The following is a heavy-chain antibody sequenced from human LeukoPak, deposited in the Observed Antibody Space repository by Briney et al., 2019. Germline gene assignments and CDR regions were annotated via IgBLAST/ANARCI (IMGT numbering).Heavy chain of an antibody. CDR2: IRYDGSYK. CDR3: AKGMVPYGSGSLFDY. V-gene: IGHV3-30*02. J-gene: IGHJ4*02. CDR1: GFTFSNYG. Sequence: GGSLRLSCAASGFTFSNYGMHWVRQAPGKGLEWLAFIRYDGSYKWDADSVKGRFTISRDNSKNTLYLQMNSLRPGDRAVYYCAKGMVPYGSGSLFDYWGQGTLVTVSS. D-gene: IGHD3-10*01.